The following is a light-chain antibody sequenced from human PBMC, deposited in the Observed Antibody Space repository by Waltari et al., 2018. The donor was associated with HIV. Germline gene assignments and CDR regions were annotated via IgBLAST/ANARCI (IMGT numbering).Light chain of an antibody. Sequence: SYELTQPPSVSVSPGQTASINCSGDKLGDKYACWYQQKSGQSPVLVIYRDTQRPSGIPERFPGSNSGNTATLTISGTQTMDEADYYCQAWDSSTAVFGGGTKLTVL. CDR1: KLGDKY. J-gene: IGLJ2*01. CDR3: QAWDSSTAV. CDR2: RDT. V-gene: IGLV3-1*01.